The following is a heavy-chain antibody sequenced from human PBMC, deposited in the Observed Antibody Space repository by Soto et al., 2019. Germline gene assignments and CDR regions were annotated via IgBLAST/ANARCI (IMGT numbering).Heavy chain of an antibody. V-gene: IGHV4-38-2*01. CDR3: VVSKSAASRDY. J-gene: IGHJ4*02. D-gene: IGHD6-13*01. CDR2: IYHSGST. CDR1: GYSISSGYY. Sequence: PSETLSLTCAVSGYSISSGYYLGWILQPPWKGLEWIGSIYHSGSTYYNPSLKSRVTISVDTSKNQFSLKLSSVTAADTAVYYCVVSKSAASRDYWGQGTLVTVSS.